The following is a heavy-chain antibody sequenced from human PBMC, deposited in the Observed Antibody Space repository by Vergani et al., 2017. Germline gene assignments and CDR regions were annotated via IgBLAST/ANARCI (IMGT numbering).Heavy chain of an antibody. CDR3: ARDLFVQYYFDY. D-gene: IGHD3-3*01. CDR1: GFTFRSYA. Sequence: QLQLVESGGGVVKPGRSLRLSCAASGFTFRSYAMHWVRQAPGKGLEWVAVISYDGSNKYYADSVKGRVTISRDNSKNTLYLQMNSMRAEDTAVYYCARDLFVQYYFDYWGQGTLVTVSS. CDR2: ISYDGSNK. V-gene: IGHV3-30*04. J-gene: IGHJ4*02.